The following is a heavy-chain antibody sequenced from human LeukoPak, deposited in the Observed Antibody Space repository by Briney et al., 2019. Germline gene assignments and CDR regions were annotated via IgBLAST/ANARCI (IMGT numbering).Heavy chain of an antibody. Sequence: PGGSLRLSCAASGFTFSSYGMHWVRQAPGKGLEWVAFIRSDGSNKYYADSVKGQFTISRDNAKNALYLQMYSLSADDTAIYFCARNFQPFDYWGQGTLVTVSS. CDR3: ARNFQPFDY. J-gene: IGHJ4*02. V-gene: IGHV3-30*02. D-gene: IGHD3-3*01. CDR1: GFTFSSYG. CDR2: IRSDGSNK.